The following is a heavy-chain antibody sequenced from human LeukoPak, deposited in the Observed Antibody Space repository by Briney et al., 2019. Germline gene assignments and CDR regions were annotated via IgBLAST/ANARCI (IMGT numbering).Heavy chain of an antibody. J-gene: IGHJ6*02. CDR1: GFTLSGSA. CDR2: IRSEANSYAT. CDR3: TRHDEKWLVCYYYGMDV. Sequence: GGSLKLSCAASGFTLSGSAMHWVRQASGKGLEWVGRIRSEANSYATAYAASVKGRFTISRDDSKNTAYLQMNSLKTEDTAVYYCTRHDEKWLVCYYYGMDVWGQGTTVTVSS. D-gene: IGHD6-19*01. V-gene: IGHV3-73*01.